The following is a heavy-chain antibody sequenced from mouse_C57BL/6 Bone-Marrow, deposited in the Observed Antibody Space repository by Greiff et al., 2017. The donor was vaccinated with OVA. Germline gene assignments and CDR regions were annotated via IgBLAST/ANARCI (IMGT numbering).Heavy chain of an antibody. Sequence: EVKLQESGPVLVKPGPSVKISCKASGFTFTDYYMHWVKQSHGKSLEWIGLVYPNNGGTSYNQKFKGKATLTVDPSSSTAYMELHSLTSEDSAVYAGVRSSDYSGSSYSFDYWGQGTTLTVSS. CDR2: VYPNNGGT. CDR1: GFTFTDYY. CDR3: VRSSDYSGSSYSFDY. D-gene: IGHD1-1*01. J-gene: IGHJ2*01. V-gene: IGHV1-36*01.